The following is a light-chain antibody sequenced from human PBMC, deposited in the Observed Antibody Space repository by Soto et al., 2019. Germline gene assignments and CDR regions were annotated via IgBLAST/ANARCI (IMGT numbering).Light chain of an antibody. CDR1: TGAVTSGNY. CDR2: TTN. J-gene: IGLJ3*02. CDR3: LLYYGGAHLV. V-gene: IGLV7-43*01. Sequence: QTVVTQEPSLTVSPGGTVTLTCASNTGAVTSGNYASWFQQKPGQAPRTLIYTTNNKHSWTPARFSGSLHGDKAALTVSGVQPEDEADYYCLLYYGGAHLVFGGGTKLTVL.